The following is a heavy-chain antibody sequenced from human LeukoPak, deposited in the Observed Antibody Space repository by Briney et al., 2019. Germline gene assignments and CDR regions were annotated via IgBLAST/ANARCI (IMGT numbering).Heavy chain of an antibody. V-gene: IGHV4-4*02. CDR1: GGSISSSNW. J-gene: IGHJ4*02. Sequence: SGTLSLTCAVSGGSISSSNWWGWVRQPPGKGLEWIGEIYHSGSTNYNPSIKSRVTISVDRSKHQFSLKLSSVTGADTAVYYCARAVAEAGTGFDHWPRETLVSVST. CDR2: IYHSGST. CDR3: ARAVAEAGTGFDH. D-gene: IGHD6-13*01.